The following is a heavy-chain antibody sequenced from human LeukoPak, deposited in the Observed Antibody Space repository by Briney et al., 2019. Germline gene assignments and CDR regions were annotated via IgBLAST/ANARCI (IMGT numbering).Heavy chain of an antibody. CDR1: GFAVSTNF. D-gene: IGHD3-10*01. V-gene: IGHV3-53*01. CDR2: IYADGST. J-gene: IGHJ4*02. Sequence: PGGSLRLSCAASGFAVSTNFMSWVRQAPGKRLEWVSVIYADGSTYYADSVKGRFTISRDNTKNTVFLQMNSLRAEDTAVYYCARELSYSSGTYFDYWGQGTLSPSPQ. CDR3: ARELSYSSGTYFDY.